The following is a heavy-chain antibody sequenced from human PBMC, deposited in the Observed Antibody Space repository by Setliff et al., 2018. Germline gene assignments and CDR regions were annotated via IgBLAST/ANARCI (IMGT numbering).Heavy chain of an antibody. CDR3: ARDPGHRSGTWSLDY. CDR1: GGSVSPYF. V-gene: IGHV4-59*02. CDR2: IYHNGNT. Sequence: SETLSLTCTVSGGSVSPYFWSWIRQPPGKGLEWIGYIYHNGNTNFNPSLRSRVNMSVDTSNNQFVLNLKAVTAADTAVYYCARDPGHRSGTWSLDYWGQGTLVTVSS. J-gene: IGHJ4*02.